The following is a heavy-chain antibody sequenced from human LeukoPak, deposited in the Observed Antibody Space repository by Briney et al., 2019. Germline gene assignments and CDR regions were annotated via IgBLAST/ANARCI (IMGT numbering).Heavy chain of an antibody. Sequence: GGSLRLSCAASGFTFSDYYMSWIRQAPGKGLEWVSYISSSGSTIYYADSVKGRFTISRDNSKNSLYLQMNSLRAEDTAVYYCARDKGHNYDLWSGYYAYYYNYYMYVWGKGTTVTVSS. CDR1: GFTFSDYY. V-gene: IGHV3-11*01. D-gene: IGHD3-3*01. CDR2: ISSSGSTI. CDR3: ARDKGHNYDLWSGYYAYYYNYYMYV. J-gene: IGHJ6*03.